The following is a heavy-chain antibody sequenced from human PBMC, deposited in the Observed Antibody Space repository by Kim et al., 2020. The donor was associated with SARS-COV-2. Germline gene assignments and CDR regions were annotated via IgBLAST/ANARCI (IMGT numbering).Heavy chain of an antibody. CDR3: ASLGLAVDC. D-gene: IGHD3-9*01. CDR1: GYSISSGYY. V-gene: IGHV4-38-2*02. CDR2: MYHSGST. J-gene: IGHJ4*02. Sequence: SETLSLTCTVSGYSISSGYYWGWIRQPPGKGLEWIGSMYHSGSTYYNPSLKSRVTISVDTSKNQFSLKLSSVTAADTALYYCASLGLAVDCWGQGTLVTVSS.